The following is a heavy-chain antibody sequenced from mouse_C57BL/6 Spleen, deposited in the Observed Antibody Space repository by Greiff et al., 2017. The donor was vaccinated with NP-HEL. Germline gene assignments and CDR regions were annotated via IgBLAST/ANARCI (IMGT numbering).Heavy chain of an antibody. Sequence: VQLQQPGAELVRPGSSVKLSCKASGYTFTSYWMDWVKQRPGQGLEWIGNIYPSDSETHYNQKFKDKATLTVDKSSSTAYMQLSSLTSEDPAVYYCAKAYYSNLGFAYWGQGTLVTVSA. V-gene: IGHV1-61*01. J-gene: IGHJ3*01. CDR1: GYTFTSYW. D-gene: IGHD2-5*01. CDR3: AKAYYSNLGFAY. CDR2: IYPSDSET.